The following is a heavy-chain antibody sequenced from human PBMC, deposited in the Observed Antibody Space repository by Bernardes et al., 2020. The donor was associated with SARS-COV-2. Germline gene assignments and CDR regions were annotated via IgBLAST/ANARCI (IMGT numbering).Heavy chain of an antibody. CDR3: ARERRGRTSDSWYRWFDH. V-gene: IGHV4-61*09. D-gene: IGHD6-13*01. Sequence: SETLSLTCIVSGGSISGDNSYWGWPRQPAGKGLEWIGHIHASGSANYNPSLKSRVTIFLDPSKNQVSLKLNAVTAADTAFYYCARERRGRTSDSWYRWFDHWGQGTLVTVS. J-gene: IGHJ5*02. CDR2: IHASGSA. CDR1: GGSISGDNSY.